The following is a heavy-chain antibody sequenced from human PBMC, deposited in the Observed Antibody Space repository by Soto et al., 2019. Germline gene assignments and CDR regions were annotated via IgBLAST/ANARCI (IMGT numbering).Heavy chain of an antibody. V-gene: IGHV3-23*01. D-gene: IGHD6-6*01. CDR2: FSGGRDTT. J-gene: IGHJ4*02. Sequence: LRLSCAASGFTFSSYAMSWVRQAPGQGLEWVSTFSGGRDTTWYAGSVKGRFTISRDNSKNTLYLQMNSLRAEDTAVYYCAKGSSSSSPDYWGQGTLVTVSS. CDR3: AKGSSSSSPDY. CDR1: GFTFSSYA.